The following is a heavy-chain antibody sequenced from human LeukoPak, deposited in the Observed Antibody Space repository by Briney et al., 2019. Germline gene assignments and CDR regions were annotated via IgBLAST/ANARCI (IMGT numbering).Heavy chain of an antibody. D-gene: IGHD3-10*01. Sequence: SETLSLTCTVSGGSISSYYWSWMRQPAGKGLECIGRIYTSGSTNYNPSLKSRVTMSVDTSKNQFSLKLSSVTAADTAVYYCARVMRGSGSFLDYWGQGTLVTVSS. CDR2: IYTSGST. V-gene: IGHV4-4*07. CDR1: GGSISSYY. CDR3: ARVMRGSGSFLDY. J-gene: IGHJ4*02.